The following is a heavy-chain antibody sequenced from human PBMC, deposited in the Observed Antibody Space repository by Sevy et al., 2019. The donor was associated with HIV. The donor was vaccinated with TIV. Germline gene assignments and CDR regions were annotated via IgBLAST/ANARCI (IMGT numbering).Heavy chain of an antibody. J-gene: IGHJ6*02. V-gene: IGHV1-18*01. CDR2: ISTYNGDT. CDR3: ARLELSGSGWYGNGMDV. CDR1: GYTFSSYG. D-gene: IGHD6-19*01. Sequence: ASVKVSCKASGYTFSSYGISWVRQAPGQGLEWMGWISTYNGDTNYAQNLQGRVTMTTDTSTTTAYMELRSLRPDDTAVYYCARLELSGSGWYGNGMDVWGQGTTVTVSS.